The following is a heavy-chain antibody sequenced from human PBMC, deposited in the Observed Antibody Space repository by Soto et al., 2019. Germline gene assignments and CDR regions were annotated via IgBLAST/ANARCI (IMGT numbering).Heavy chain of an antibody. D-gene: IGHD2-2*01. CDR3: EKGQGGSCYAGNDY. V-gene: IGHV3-23*01. J-gene: IGHJ4*02. CDR1: GFTFSSYA. Sequence: EVQLLESGGGLAQPGGSLRLSCAASGFTFSSYAMSWVRQAPGKGLEWVSGISGSDENTYYADSVKGRFTISRDNSKSTLYLQMNSLRAEDMAVYYCEKGQGGSCYAGNDYWGQGTLVTVSS. CDR2: ISGSDENT.